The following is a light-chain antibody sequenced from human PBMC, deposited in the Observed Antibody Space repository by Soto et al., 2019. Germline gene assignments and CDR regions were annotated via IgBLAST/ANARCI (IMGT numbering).Light chain of an antibody. Sequence: DIQMPQSPSTLSASVGDRVTITCRASQSIGRFLAWYQHQPGKAPKLLIYDASTLQSGVPSRFSGSGSGADFTLTISSLQPEDFATYYCQQNFNFPRTFGQGTKVDIK. V-gene: IGKV1-5*01. CDR3: QQNFNFPRT. CDR1: QSIGRF. CDR2: DAS. J-gene: IGKJ1*01.